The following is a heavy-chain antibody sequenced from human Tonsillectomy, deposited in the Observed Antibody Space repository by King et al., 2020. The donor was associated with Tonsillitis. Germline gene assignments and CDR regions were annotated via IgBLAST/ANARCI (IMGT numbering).Heavy chain of an antibody. CDR3: ARDSYRASYYPYYYFDY. CDR2: IIPVLGVA. Sequence: QLVQSGAEVKKPGSSVKVSCKASGGTFSSYSISWVRQAPGQGLEWLGRIIPVLGVANYAQKFQGRVTITAEKSTSTAYMELSSLRSADTAVYYCARDSYRASYYPYYYFDYWGQGTLVTVSS. V-gene: IGHV1-69*04. D-gene: IGHD1-26*01. J-gene: IGHJ4*02. CDR1: GGTFSSYS.